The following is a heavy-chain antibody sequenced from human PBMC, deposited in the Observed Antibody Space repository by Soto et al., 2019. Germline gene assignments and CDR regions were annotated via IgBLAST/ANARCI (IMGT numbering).Heavy chain of an antibody. CDR1: GGSLSSYY. Sequence: PSETLSRTCTVSGGSLSSYYWTWIRQSPGKGLEWIGYVYFSGNTNYNPSLKSRVTISIDTSKNQFSLRLASVTAADTAFYYCGSVRPSGYVLSWGQGTLVTVSS. CDR2: VYFSGNT. J-gene: IGHJ5*02. V-gene: IGHV4-59*13. CDR3: GSVRPSGYVLS. D-gene: IGHD6-25*01.